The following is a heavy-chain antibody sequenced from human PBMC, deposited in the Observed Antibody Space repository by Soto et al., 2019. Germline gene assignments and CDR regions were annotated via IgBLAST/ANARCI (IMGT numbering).Heavy chain of an antibody. Sequence: PGGSLRLSCAASGFTFSSYAMSWVRQAPGKGLEWVSAISGSGGSTYYADSVKGRFTISRDNSKNTLYLQMNSLRAEDTAVYYCAMITMIVEGNGAFDIWGQGTMVTVSS. D-gene: IGHD3-22*01. CDR2: ISGSGGST. CDR1: GFTFSSYA. J-gene: IGHJ3*02. CDR3: AMITMIVEGNGAFDI. V-gene: IGHV3-23*01.